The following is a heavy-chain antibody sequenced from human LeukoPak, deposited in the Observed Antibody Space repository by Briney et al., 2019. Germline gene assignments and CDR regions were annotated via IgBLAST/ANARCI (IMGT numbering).Heavy chain of an antibody. CDR1: GGSFSGYY. CDR3: ASSYYYDSSGYYPFDY. D-gene: IGHD3-22*01. J-gene: IGHJ4*02. V-gene: IGHV4-34*01. CDR2: INHSGST. Sequence: SETLSLTCAVYGGSFSGYYWSWIRQPPGKGLEWIGEINHSGSTNYNPPLKSRVTISVDTSKNQFSLKLSSVTAAATAVYYCASSYYYDSSGYYPFDYWGQGTLVTVSS.